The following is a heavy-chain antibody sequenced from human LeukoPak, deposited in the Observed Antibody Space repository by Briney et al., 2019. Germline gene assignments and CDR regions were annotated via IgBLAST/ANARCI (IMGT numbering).Heavy chain of an antibody. J-gene: IGHJ6*02. CDR3: ARGKPVTGTPDYYSYGMDV. CDR1: GLTFSSYA. CDR2: MYSFGNT. D-gene: IGHD1-20*01. V-gene: IGHV3-53*01. Sequence: PGGSLRLSCAASGLTFSSYAMSWVRQAPGKGLEWVSLMYSFGNTYYADSVKGRFTISRDNSKNTLYLQMNSLRAEDTALYYCARGKPVTGTPDYYSYGMDVWGQGTMVTVSS.